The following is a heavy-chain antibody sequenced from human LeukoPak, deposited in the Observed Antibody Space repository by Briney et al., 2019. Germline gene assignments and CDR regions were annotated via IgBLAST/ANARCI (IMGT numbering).Heavy chain of an antibody. CDR2: MNPNSGNT. V-gene: IGHV1-8*01. D-gene: IGHD1-26*01. J-gene: IGHJ6*02. Sequence: ASVKVSCKASGYTFTSYDINWVRQATGQGLEWMGWMNPNSGNTGYAQKFQGRVTMTRNTSISTACMELSSLRSEDTAVYYCARVGSYRDRPYYYYYGMDVWGQGTTVTVSS. CDR3: ARVGSYRDRPYYYYYGMDV. CDR1: GYTFTSYD.